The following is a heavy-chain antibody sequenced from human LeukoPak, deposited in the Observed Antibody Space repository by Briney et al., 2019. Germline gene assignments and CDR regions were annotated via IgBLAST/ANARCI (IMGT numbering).Heavy chain of an antibody. D-gene: IGHD3-10*01. Sequence: SETLSLTCAVSGGSISSYYWSWLRQPPGKGLEWIGYIYYSGSTNYNPSLKSRVTISVDTSKNQFSLKLSSVTAADTAVYYCARARRYYGSGSYWVFDYWGQGTLVTVSS. V-gene: IGHV4-59*01. CDR3: ARARRYYGSGSYWVFDY. CDR2: IYYSGST. CDR1: GGSISSYY. J-gene: IGHJ4*02.